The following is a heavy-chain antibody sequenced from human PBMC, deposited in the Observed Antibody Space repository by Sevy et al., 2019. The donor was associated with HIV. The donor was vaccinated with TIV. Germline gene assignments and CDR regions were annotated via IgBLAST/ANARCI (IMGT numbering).Heavy chain of an antibody. CDR3: ARELWPGDY. CDR1: GFTFSDYF. CDR2: VDQDGSQK. J-gene: IGHJ4*02. V-gene: IGHV3-7*01. D-gene: IGHD2-21*01. Sequence: GGSLRLSCAASGFTFSDYFMGWVRQAPGKGLEWVANVDQDGSQKYYVGSVRGRFTISRGNAKNSVYLQMNRLRLDDTAVYYCARELWPGDYWGQGTLVTVSS.